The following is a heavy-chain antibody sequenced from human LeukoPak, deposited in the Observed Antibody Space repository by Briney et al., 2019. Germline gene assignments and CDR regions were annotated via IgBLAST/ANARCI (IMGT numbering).Heavy chain of an antibody. J-gene: IGHJ4*02. CDR3: ARARLQWEVRYPRFDS. CDR2: ISDDGSYK. D-gene: IGHD1-26*01. Sequence: PGRSLRLSCSASGFAFSTYAMHWVRQAPGKGLEWVAVISDDGSYKDYGDPVKGRFTLSRDNSKSTVFLEMSSLRAEDTAVYHCARARLQWEVRYPRFDSWGQGTLVTVSS. V-gene: IGHV3-30*03. CDR1: GFAFSTYA.